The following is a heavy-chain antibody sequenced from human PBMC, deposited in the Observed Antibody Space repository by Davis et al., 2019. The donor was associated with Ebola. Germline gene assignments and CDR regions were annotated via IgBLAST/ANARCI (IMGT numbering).Heavy chain of an antibody. Sequence: SETLSLTCTVSGGSISNYYWSWIRQPPGKGLEWIGYIYYSGSTNYNPSLKSRVTITVDTSKNQFSLKLSSVTAADTAVYYCARKGRYYYYYAMDVWGQGTTVTVSS. CDR3: ARKGRYYYYYAMDV. J-gene: IGHJ6*02. V-gene: IGHV4-59*08. CDR1: GGSISNYY. CDR2: IYYSGST.